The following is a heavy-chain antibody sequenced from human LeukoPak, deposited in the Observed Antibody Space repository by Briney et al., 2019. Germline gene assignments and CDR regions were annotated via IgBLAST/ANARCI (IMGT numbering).Heavy chain of an antibody. D-gene: IGHD1-26*01. J-gene: IGHJ4*02. CDR2: ISPSGSSI. CDR3: ASSGSYRFDY. Sequence: SGGSLRLSCAVSGLTFSDYYMSWNRQAPGKGPELVSYISPSGSSIFYVDSVKGRFTISRDNAKNSLYLQMNSLRAEDTAVYYCASSGSYRFDYWGQGTLVTVSS. V-gene: IGHV3-11*01. CDR1: GLTFSDYY.